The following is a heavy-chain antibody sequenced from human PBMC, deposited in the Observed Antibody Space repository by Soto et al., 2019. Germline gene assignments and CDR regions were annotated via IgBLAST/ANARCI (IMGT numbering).Heavy chain of an antibody. V-gene: IGHV4-59*12. D-gene: IGHD3-10*01. Sequence: SETLSLTCTVAGGTISSYCWSWIRQPPGKGLEWIGYIYYSGSTNYNPSLKSRVTISVDTLYLQMNSLRAEDTAVYYCARDPVYYYGNDGHWGQGTLVTVSS. CDR3: ARDPVYYYGNDGH. CDR1: GGTISSYC. CDR2: IYYSGST. J-gene: IGHJ4*02.